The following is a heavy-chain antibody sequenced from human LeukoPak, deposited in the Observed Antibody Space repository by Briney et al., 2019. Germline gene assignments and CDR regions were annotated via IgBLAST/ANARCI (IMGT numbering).Heavy chain of an antibody. CDR3: ATYSGYDSYYMDV. CDR1: GGSINSNSYY. V-gene: IGHV4-39*01. Sequence: SETLSLTCTVSGGSINSNSYYWGWVRQPPGKGLEWIGSIYYSGSTYYNPSLKSRVTISVDTSKNQFSLKLSSVTAADTAVYYCATYSGYDSYYMDVWGKGTTVTISS. CDR2: IYYSGST. J-gene: IGHJ6*03. D-gene: IGHD5-12*01.